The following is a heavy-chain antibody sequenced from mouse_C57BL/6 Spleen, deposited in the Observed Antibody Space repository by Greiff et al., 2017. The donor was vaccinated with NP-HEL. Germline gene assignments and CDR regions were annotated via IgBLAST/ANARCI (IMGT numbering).Heavy chain of an antibody. Sequence: EVQRVESGGGLVKPGGSLKLSCAASGFTFSDYGMHWVRQAPEKGLEWVAYISSGSSTIYYADTVKGRFTISRDNAKNTLFLQMTSLRSEDTAMYYCARTYYKGAMDYWGQGTSVTVSS. CDR3: ARTYYKGAMDY. J-gene: IGHJ4*01. CDR2: ISSGSSTI. V-gene: IGHV5-17*01. D-gene: IGHD2-12*01. CDR1: GFTFSDYG.